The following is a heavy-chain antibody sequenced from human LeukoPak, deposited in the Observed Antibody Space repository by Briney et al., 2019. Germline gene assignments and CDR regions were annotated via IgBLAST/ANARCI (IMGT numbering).Heavy chain of an antibody. Sequence: ASVKVSCKASGYTFTGYYMHWVRQAPGQGLEWMGRINPKSGATNYSQRFRGRVTMTRDTSISTPYMELSSLRSDDTAVYYCAIPIRGNFDYWGQGTLVTVSS. D-gene: IGHD3-10*01. CDR1: GYTFTGYY. CDR3: AIPIRGNFDY. CDR2: INPKSGAT. J-gene: IGHJ4*02. V-gene: IGHV1-2*06.